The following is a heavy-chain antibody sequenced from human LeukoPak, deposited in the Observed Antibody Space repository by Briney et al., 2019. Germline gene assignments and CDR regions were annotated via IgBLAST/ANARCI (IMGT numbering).Heavy chain of an antibody. V-gene: IGHV1-18*01. CDR2: ISAYNGNT. Sequence: GASVKVSCKASGYTFTSYGISWVRQAPGQGLEWMGWISAYNGNTNYAQKLQGRVTMTRDTSTSTVYMELSSLRSEDTAVYYCAILFRGLVPAASWNAFDIWGQGTMVTVSS. J-gene: IGHJ3*02. CDR1: GYTFTSYG. CDR3: AILFRGLVPAASWNAFDI. D-gene: IGHD2-2*01.